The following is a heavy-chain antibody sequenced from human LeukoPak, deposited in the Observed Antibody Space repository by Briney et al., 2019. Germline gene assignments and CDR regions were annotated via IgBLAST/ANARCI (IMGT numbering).Heavy chain of an antibody. D-gene: IGHD6-19*01. CDR1: GYTFTGYY. Sequence: ASVKVSCKASGYTFTGYYMHWVRQAPGQGLEWMGWINPNSGGTNYAQKFQGRVTMTRDTSISTAYMELSRLRSDDTAVYYCARGRYSSGWPYYYYMDVWGKGTTVTISS. CDR2: INPNSGGT. V-gene: IGHV1-2*02. J-gene: IGHJ6*03. CDR3: ARGRYSSGWPYYYYMDV.